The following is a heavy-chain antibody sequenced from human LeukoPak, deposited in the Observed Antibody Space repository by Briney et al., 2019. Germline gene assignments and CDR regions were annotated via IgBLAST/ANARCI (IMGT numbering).Heavy chain of an antibody. J-gene: IGHJ3*02. CDR2: IKRKPDGGPT. Sequence: GGSLRLSCAASGFTVSNNYMNWVRQAPGKGLEWVGRIKRKPDGGPTDYSAPVKGRFTISRDDSKNTLYLQMNSLKTEDTAVYYCTTNDAFDIWGQGTMVIVSS. V-gene: IGHV3-15*01. CDR1: GFTVSNNY. CDR3: TTNDAFDI.